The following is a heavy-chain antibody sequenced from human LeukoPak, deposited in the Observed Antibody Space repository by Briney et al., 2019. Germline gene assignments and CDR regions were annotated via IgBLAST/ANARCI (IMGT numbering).Heavy chain of an antibody. J-gene: IGHJ4*02. CDR3: GRGGKVEQLVLAR. Sequence: GGSLRLSCTVSGFTVSSNSMSWVRQAPGKGLEWVSFIYSGTTHYSDSVKGRFTISRDNSKNTLYLQMNSLRAEDTAVYYCGRGGKVEQLVLARWGQGSLVTVSS. CDR1: GFTVSSNS. CDR2: IYSGTT. D-gene: IGHD6-13*01. V-gene: IGHV3-53*01.